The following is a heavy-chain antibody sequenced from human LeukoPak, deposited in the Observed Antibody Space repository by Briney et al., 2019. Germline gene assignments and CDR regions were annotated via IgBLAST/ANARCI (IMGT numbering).Heavy chain of an antibody. CDR3: ARGPRITVIRGGQWYCYMDV. D-gene: IGHD3-10*01. V-gene: IGHV1-46*01. CDR2: INPSGGST. CDR1: GYTFTSYY. J-gene: IGHJ6*03. Sequence: ASVKVSCKASGYTFTSYYIHWVRQAPGQGLEWMGLINPSGGSTNYAQKFRGRVTMTRDTSTSTVYMELSSLRSEDTAVYYCARGPRITVIRGGQWYCYMDVWGKGTTVTISS.